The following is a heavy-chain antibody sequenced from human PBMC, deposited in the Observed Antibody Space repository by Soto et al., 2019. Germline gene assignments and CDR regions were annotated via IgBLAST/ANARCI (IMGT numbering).Heavy chain of an antibody. Sequence: GGSLRLSCAASGFTFSSYGMHWVRQAPGKGLEWVAVISYDGSNKYYADSVKGRFTISRDNSKNTLYLQMNSLRAEDTAVYYCAKDPRRNYGGNSKYYYYGMDVWGQGTTVTVSS. CDR2: ISYDGSNK. CDR3: AKDPRRNYGGNSKYYYYGMDV. D-gene: IGHD4-17*01. CDR1: GFTFSSYG. V-gene: IGHV3-30*18. J-gene: IGHJ6*02.